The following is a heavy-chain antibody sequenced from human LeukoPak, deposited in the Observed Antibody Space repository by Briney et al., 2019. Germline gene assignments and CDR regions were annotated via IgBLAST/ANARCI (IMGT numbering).Heavy chain of an antibody. CDR1: GYTYTDYH. CDR3: ASRSSTVAKFPFHY. Sequence: ASVKVSCKASGYTYTDYHIHWVRQAPGEGLEWMGWINPNNGGTNYARGFQGRVTMTRDTSISTAYMELTGLTSDDTAVYYCASRSSTVAKFPFHYWGQGTLVTVSS. D-gene: IGHD4-17*01. J-gene: IGHJ4*02. V-gene: IGHV1-2*02. CDR2: INPNNGGT.